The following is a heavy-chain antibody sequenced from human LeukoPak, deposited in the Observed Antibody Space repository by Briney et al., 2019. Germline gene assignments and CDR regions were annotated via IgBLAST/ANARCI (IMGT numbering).Heavy chain of an antibody. Sequence: GGSLRLSCAASGFTFSSYSMNWVRQAPGKGLEWVSVIYSGGSTYYADSVKGRFTISRDNSKNTLYLQMNSLRAEDTAVYYCARDQDDILTGYSDAFDIWGQGTMVTVSS. V-gene: IGHV3-53*01. CDR3: ARDQDDILTGYSDAFDI. CDR2: IYSGGST. CDR1: GFTFSSYS. D-gene: IGHD3-9*01. J-gene: IGHJ3*02.